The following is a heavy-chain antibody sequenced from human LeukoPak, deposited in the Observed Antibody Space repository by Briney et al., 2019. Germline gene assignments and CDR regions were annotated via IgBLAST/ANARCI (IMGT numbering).Heavy chain of an antibody. CDR3: AKVGEGYSYDY. CDR1: GFTFDDYA. Sequence: PGGSLRLSCAASGFTFDDYAMHWVRQAPGKGLEWVSGISWNSGSIGYADSVKGRFTISRDNAKNSLYPQMNSLRAEDTALYYCAKVGEGYSYDYWGQGTLVTVSS. V-gene: IGHV3-9*01. J-gene: IGHJ4*02. CDR2: ISWNSGSI. D-gene: IGHD5-18*01.